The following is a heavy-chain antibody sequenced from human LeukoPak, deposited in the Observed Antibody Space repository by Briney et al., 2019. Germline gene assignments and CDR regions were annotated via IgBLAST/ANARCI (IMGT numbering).Heavy chain of an antibody. CDR1: GVSISSYY. Sequence: SETLSLTCTGSGVSISSYYWSWIRQPPGKGLEWIGYIYYSVSTNDNPSLKRRVTTSVDTSKNQFSLKLSSVTAADTAVYYCAREVGGYSYGYRPTELYWYFDLWGRGTLVTVSS. CDR2: IYYSVST. J-gene: IGHJ2*01. CDR3: AREVGGYSYGYRPTELYWYFDL. V-gene: IGHV4-59*12. D-gene: IGHD5-18*01.